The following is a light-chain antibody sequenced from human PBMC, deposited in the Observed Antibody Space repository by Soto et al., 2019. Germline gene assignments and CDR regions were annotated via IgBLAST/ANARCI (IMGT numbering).Light chain of an antibody. V-gene: IGLV7-43*01. J-gene: IGLJ2*01. CDR3: LLYYDDTRDVV. CDR1: TGAVTSGNY. Sequence: QTVVTQEPSLTVSPGGTVTLTCASSTGAVTSGNYPSWFQQKPGQAPRALIYSTVDKYSWTPARFSGSLLGDKAALTLSGVQPEDEAEYYCLLYYDDTRDVVFGGGTKLTVL. CDR2: STV.